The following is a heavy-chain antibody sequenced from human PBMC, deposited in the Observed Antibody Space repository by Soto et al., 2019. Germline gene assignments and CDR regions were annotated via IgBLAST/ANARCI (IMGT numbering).Heavy chain of an antibody. CDR1: GFTFSSYW. Sequence: GGSLRLSCAASGFTFSSYWMSWVRQAPGKGLEWVANIKQDGSEKYYVDSVKGRFTISRDNAKNSLYLQMNSLRAEDTAVYYCARDLFDYGDYGLQITDLDYWGQGTLVTVSS. CDR3: ARDLFDYGDYGLQITDLDY. V-gene: IGHV3-7*04. D-gene: IGHD4-17*01. CDR2: IKQDGSEK. J-gene: IGHJ4*02.